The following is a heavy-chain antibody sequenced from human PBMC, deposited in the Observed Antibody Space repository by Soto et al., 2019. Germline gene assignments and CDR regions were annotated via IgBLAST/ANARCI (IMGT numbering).Heavy chain of an antibody. CDR3: AKSVQTYYYDSSGYYFDY. Sequence: GGSLRLSCAASGFTFSSYAMSWVRQAPGKGLEWVSAISGSGGSTYYAASVKGRFTISRDNSKNTLYLQMNSLRAEDTAVYYCAKSVQTYYYDSSGYYFDYWGQGTLVTVSS. D-gene: IGHD3-22*01. CDR1: GFTFSSYA. V-gene: IGHV3-23*01. J-gene: IGHJ4*02. CDR2: ISGSGGST.